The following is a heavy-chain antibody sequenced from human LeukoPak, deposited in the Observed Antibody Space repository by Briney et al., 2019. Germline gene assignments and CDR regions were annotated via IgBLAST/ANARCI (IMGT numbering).Heavy chain of an antibody. CDR2: IYHSGIS. Sequence: SETLYLTCTVSDDSIRTYCWYWFRQPPGKELEWIACIYHSGISYYNPSLKTRATISLDTSKSQFSLRLSSVTAADTAVYYCAREGIVRTYDQWGQGTLVTVSS. J-gene: IGHJ4*02. D-gene: IGHD2/OR15-2a*01. CDR1: DDSIRTYC. V-gene: IGHV4-59*12. CDR3: AREGIVRTYDQ.